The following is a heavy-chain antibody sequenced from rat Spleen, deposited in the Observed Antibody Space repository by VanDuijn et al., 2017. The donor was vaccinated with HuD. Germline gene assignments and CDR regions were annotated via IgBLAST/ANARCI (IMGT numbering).Heavy chain of an antibody. CDR3: ARHALNFGLMGDWFAY. CDR1: GFTFSDYN. CDR2: ISYDGRSS. J-gene: IGHJ2*01. Sequence: EVQLVETGGGVVQPGRSLKLSCAASGFTFSDYNMAWVRQAPKKRLEWVATISYDGRSSYYRYSVKGRFTISRDNAKKTQYLQMDSLRSEDTATYYGARHALNFGLMGDWFAYWGQGVMVTVSS. V-gene: IGHV5-7*01. D-gene: IGHD1-7*01.